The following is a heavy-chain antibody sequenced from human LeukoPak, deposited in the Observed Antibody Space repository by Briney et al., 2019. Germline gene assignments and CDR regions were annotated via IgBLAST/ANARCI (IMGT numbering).Heavy chain of an antibody. Sequence: SETLSLTCAVYGGSFSGYYWSWIRQPPGKGLEWIGEINHSGSTNYNPSLKSRVTISEDTSKNQFYLKLSSVTAADTAVYYCARDWVVTMVRGNPQSGDYWGQGTLVTVSS. CDR3: ARDWVVTMVRGNPQSGDY. CDR2: INHSGST. CDR1: GGSFSGYY. V-gene: IGHV4-34*01. J-gene: IGHJ4*02. D-gene: IGHD3-10*01.